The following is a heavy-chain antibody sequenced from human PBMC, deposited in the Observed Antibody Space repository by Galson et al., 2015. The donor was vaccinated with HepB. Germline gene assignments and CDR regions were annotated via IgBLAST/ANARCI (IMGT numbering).Heavy chain of an antibody. J-gene: IGHJ3*02. V-gene: IGHV3-7*01. CDR3: ARDGEYYDSSGYHLGAFDI. CDR1: GFTFSSYW. CDR2: IKQDGSEK. Sequence: SLRLSCAASGFTFSSYWMSWVRQAPGKGLEWVANIKQDGSEKYYVDSVKGRFTISRDNAKNSLYLQMNSLRAEDTAVYYCARDGEYYDSSGYHLGAFDIWGQGTMVTVSS. D-gene: IGHD3-22*01.